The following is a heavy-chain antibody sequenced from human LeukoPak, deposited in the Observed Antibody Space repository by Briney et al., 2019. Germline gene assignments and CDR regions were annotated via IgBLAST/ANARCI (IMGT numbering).Heavy chain of an antibody. Sequence: PSETLSLTCTVSGYSISSGYYWGWIRQPPGKGLEWIGSIYHSGSTYYNPSLKSRVTISVDTSKNQFSLKLSSETAADTAVYYCARGRGVANWFDPWGQGTLVTVSS. CDR2: IYHSGST. V-gene: IGHV4-38-2*02. J-gene: IGHJ5*02. CDR1: GYSISSGYY. D-gene: IGHD2-21*01. CDR3: ARGRGVANWFDP.